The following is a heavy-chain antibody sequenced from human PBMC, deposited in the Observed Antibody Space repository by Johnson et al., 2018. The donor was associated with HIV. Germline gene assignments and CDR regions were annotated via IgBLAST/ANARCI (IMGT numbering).Heavy chain of an antibody. V-gene: IGHV3-30*03. CDR2: ISYDGSNK. D-gene: IGHD6-6*01. J-gene: IGHJ3*02. CDR3: ARDTSIAAARAFDI. CDR1: GFTFSSYG. Sequence: QVQLVESGGGLVQPGRSLRLSCAASGFTFSSYGMHWVRQAPGKGLEWVAVISYDGSNKYYADSVKGRFSISRDNSKNTLHLQMNSLRAEDTAVYYCARDTSIAAARAFDIWGQGTMVTVSS.